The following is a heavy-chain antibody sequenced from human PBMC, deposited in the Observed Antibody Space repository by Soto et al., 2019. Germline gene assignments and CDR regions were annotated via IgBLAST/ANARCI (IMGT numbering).Heavy chain of an antibody. V-gene: IGHV1-18*01. CDR1: GYPFTHYG. D-gene: IGHD2-15*01. CDR3: ARVPNRGYCSGGSCYRSAFDI. Sequence: ASVKVSCKSSGYPFTHYGITWIRQAPGQGLEWMGWISPFNGNTNYGQTLQGRVTLTTDTSTSTVFMELRSLTSDDTAVYYCARVPNRGYCSGGSCYRSAFDIWGQGTMVTVSS. J-gene: IGHJ3*02. CDR2: ISPFNGNT.